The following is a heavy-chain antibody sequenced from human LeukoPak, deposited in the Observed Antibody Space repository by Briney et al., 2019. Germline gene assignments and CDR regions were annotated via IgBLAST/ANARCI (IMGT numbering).Heavy chain of an antibody. J-gene: IGHJ6*02. D-gene: IGHD3-3*01. CDR3: ATFWSGYPSNDYYYGMDV. Sequence: GASVKVSCKASGYTFTGYYMHWVRQAPGQGLEWMGRINPNSGGTNYAQKFQGRVTMTRDTSISTAYMELSSLRSEDTAVYYCATFWSGYPSNDYYYGMDVWGQGTTVTVSS. CDR2: INPNSGGT. V-gene: IGHV1-2*06. CDR1: GYTFTGYY.